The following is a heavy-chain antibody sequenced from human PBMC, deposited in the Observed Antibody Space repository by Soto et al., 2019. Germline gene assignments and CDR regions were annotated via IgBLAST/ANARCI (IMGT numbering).Heavy chain of an antibody. CDR1: GGTFSSYA. CDR2: IIPIFGTA. J-gene: IGHJ5*02. D-gene: IGHD3-10*01. V-gene: IGHV1-69*13. Sequence: SVKVSCKASGGTFSSYAISWVRQAHGQGLEWMGGIIPIFGTANYAQKFQGRVTITADESTSTAYMELSSLRSEDTAVYYCARGNYYGSGSYYNLWFDPWGQGTLVTVSS. CDR3: ARGNYYGSGSYYNLWFDP.